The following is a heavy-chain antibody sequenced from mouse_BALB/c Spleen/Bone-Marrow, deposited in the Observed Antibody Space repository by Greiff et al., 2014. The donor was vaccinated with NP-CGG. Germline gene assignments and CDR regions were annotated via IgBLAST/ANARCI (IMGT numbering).Heavy chain of an antibody. CDR1: GYTFTSYW. CDR3: ERSGRCYYGFAY. CDR2: INPSTGYT. J-gene: IGHJ3*01. Sequence: VQLQQSGAELAKPGASVKMSCKASGYTFTSYWMHWVKQRPGQGLEWIGYINPSTGYTEYNQKFKDKATLTADKSSSTAYMQLRSLRSEASEVYYWERSGRCYYGFAYWGQGTLVTVSA. V-gene: IGHV1-7*01. D-gene: IGHD1-1*02.